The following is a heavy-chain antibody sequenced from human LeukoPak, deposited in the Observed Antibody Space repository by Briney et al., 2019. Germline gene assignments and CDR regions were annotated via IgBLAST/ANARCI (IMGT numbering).Heavy chain of an antibody. CDR1: GFTFSSYW. D-gene: IGHD2-2*01. J-gene: IGHJ4*02. CDR3: ARDRSSTSCYPIDY. V-gene: IGHV3-7*01. Sequence: PGGSLRLSCAASGFTFSSYWMSWVRQAPGKGLEWVANIKQDGSEKYYVDSVKGRFTISRDNAKNSLYLQMNSLRAEDTAVYYCARDRSSTSCYPIDYWGQGTLVTVSS. CDR2: IKQDGSEK.